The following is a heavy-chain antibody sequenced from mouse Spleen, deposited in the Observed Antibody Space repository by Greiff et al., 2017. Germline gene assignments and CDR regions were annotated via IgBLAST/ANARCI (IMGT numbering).Heavy chain of an antibody. CDR3: ARDRGYGYGFAY. V-gene: IGHV5-4*02. CDR1: GFTFSDYY. J-gene: IGHJ3*01. D-gene: IGHD1-2*01. CDR2: ISDGGSYT. Sequence: EVKLMESGGGLVKPGGSLKLSCAASGFTFSDYYMYWVRQTPEKRLEWVATISDGGSYTYYPDSVKGRFTISRDNAKNNLYLQMSSLKSEDTAMYYCARDRGYGYGFAYWGQGTLVTVSA.